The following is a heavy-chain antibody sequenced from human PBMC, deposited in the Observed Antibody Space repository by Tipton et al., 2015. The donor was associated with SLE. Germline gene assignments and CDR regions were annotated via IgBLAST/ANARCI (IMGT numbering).Heavy chain of an antibody. Sequence: SLRLSCAASGFTFSDYYMSWIRQAPGKGLEWVSYISSSSSYTNYADSVKGRFTISRDNAKNSLYLQMNSLRAEDTAVYYCARSVRSADFWSGIFYWYFDLWGRGTLVTVSS. CDR1: GFTFSDYY. CDR3: ARSVRSADFWSGIFYWYFDL. D-gene: IGHD3-3*01. CDR2: ISSSSSYT. J-gene: IGHJ2*01. V-gene: IGHV3-11*06.